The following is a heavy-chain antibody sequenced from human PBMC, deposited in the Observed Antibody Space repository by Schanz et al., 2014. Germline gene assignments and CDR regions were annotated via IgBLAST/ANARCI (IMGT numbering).Heavy chain of an antibody. J-gene: IGHJ4*02. Sequence: QVQLVQSGAEVKKPGASVRVSCKASGYIFINSGISWVRQAPGQGLEWMGWISVYNHNKEYDQKFQGRVIMTTDTSTSTAYMELRSLRSDDTAVYYCARDAADFYDILTEEDYWGQGTLVTVSS. D-gene: IGHD3-9*01. CDR2: ISVYNHNK. V-gene: IGHV1-18*01. CDR3: ARDAADFYDILTEEDY. CDR1: GYIFINSG.